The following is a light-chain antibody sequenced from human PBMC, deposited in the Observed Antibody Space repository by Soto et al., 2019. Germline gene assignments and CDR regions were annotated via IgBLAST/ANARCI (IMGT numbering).Light chain of an antibody. CDR1: QSLVHSDGDTY. Sequence: DVVMTQSPLSLPVNLGEPAAISCRSTQSLVHSDGDTYLSWFHQRPGQSPRRLIFRVSKRDFGVPPRFIGSGSGTDFTLEITSVEAEDVVVYYCRQGTHWPPYTFGQGTRLEIK. CDR2: RVS. V-gene: IGKV2-30*02. CDR3: RQGTHWPPYT. J-gene: IGKJ2*01.